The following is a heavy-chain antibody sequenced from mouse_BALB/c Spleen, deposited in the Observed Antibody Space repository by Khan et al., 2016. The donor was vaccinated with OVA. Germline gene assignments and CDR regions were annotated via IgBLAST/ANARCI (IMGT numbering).Heavy chain of an antibody. V-gene: IGHV5-6*01. CDR2: INSDGYYT. J-gene: IGHJ3*01. CDR1: GFTFSTYG. CDR3: ASYLAGTVAY. D-gene: IGHD4-1*01. Sequence: EVELVESGGDLMKPGGSLKLSCAAAGFTFSTYGMSWVRPTPHKRLEWVATINSDGYYTYYPDSVQGRFTISRNNAKNTLYLQMSRLRTGETAMYSCASYLAGTVAYWGQGTMVTVSA.